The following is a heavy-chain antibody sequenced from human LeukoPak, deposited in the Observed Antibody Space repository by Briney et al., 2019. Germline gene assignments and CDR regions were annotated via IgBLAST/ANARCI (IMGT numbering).Heavy chain of an antibody. V-gene: IGHV1-2*06. Sequence: GASVKVSCKASGYTFTGYYIHWVQQAPGQGLEWMGRINPNSGGTNYAQKFQGRVTMTRDTSISTAYMELSRLRSDDTAVYYCARHPGTAVYSFDYWGQGTLVSVSS. D-gene: IGHD3-10*01. J-gene: IGHJ4*02. CDR1: GYTFTGYY. CDR3: ARHPGTAVYSFDY. CDR2: INPNSGGT.